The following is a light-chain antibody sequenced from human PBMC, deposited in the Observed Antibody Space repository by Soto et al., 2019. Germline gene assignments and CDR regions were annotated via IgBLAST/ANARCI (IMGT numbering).Light chain of an antibody. CDR2: GAS. V-gene: IGKV3-20*01. J-gene: IGKJ2*01. CDR3: QHYGYSPRYA. CDR1: QSVSTSY. Sequence: EIVLTQSPGTLSLSPGERATLSCRASQSVSTSYLAWYQQRPGQAPRLLIYGASSRATGIPDRFSGSGSGTDFTLTVSRLEPEDFAVYYCQHYGYSPRYAFGQGTRLQIK.